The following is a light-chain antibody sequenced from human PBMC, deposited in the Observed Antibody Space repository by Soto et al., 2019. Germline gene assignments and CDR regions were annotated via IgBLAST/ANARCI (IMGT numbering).Light chain of an antibody. Sequence: QSALTQPRSVSGSPGQPVTISCTGTSSDVGGYNYVSWYQQHPGKAPKLMIYDVSKRPSGVPDRFSASKSGNTASLTISGLQAEDEADYYCCSFAGSFTDVFGTGTKLTVL. J-gene: IGLJ1*01. V-gene: IGLV2-11*01. CDR2: DVS. CDR3: CSFAGSFTDV. CDR1: SSDVGGYNY.